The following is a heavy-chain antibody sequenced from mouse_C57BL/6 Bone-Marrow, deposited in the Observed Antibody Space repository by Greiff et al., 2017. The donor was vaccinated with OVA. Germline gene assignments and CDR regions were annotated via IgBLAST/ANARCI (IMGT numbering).Heavy chain of an antibody. J-gene: IGHJ2*01. CDR1: GYTFTSYW. Sequence: QVQLQQPGAELVKPGASVKLSCKASGYTFTSYWMQWVKQRPGQGLEWIGEIDPSDSYTNYNQKFKGKATLTVDTSSSTAYMQLSSLTSEDSAVYDCAGGLPLDYEDQGTALSVTA. V-gene: IGHV1-50*01. CDR3: AGGLPLDY. D-gene: IGHD2-2*01. CDR2: IDPSDSYT.